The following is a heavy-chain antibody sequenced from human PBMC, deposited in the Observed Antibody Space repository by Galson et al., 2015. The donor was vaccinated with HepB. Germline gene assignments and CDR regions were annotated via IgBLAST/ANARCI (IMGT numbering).Heavy chain of an antibody. J-gene: IGHJ3*02. CDR1: GFNFSTYS. CDR2: ISSSSTTI. Sequence: SLRLSCAVSGFNFSTYSMNWVRQAPGKGLEWVSYISSSSTTIYYADSVKGRFTISRDNAKNSLYLQMNSLRGEDTAVYYCARGTVVSSYDAFDIWGQGTKVIVSS. V-gene: IGHV3-48*01. D-gene: IGHD4-23*01. CDR3: ARGTVVSSYDAFDI.